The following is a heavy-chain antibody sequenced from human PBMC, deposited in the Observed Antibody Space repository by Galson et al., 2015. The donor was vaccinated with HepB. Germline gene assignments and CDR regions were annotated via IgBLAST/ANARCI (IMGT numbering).Heavy chain of an antibody. J-gene: IGHJ4*02. D-gene: IGHD5-18*01. CDR3: SFWSGYSFLTF. Sequence: SLRLSCAGSGFTFSNYDMSWVRQAPGKGLEWVSAISARGGNTYYADSVKGRFTIPRDNPKNTLYLQMNSLRADDTAVYYCSFWSGYSFLTFWGLGTLVPVSS. CDR1: GFTFSNYD. CDR2: ISARGGNT. V-gene: IGHV3-23*01.